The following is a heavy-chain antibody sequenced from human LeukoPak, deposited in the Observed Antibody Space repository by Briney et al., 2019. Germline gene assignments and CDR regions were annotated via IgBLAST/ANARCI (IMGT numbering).Heavy chain of an antibody. J-gene: IGHJ4*02. V-gene: IGHV1-2*06. D-gene: IGHD5-18*01. CDR3: ARGGIQLWLRGKGLDY. Sequence: ASVKVSCKASGYTLTGYYMHWVRQAPGQGLEWMGRINPNSGGTNYAQKFQGRVTMTRDTSISTAYMELSRLRSDDTAVYYCARGGIQLWLRGKGLDYWGQGTLVTVSS. CDR2: INPNSGGT. CDR1: GYTLTGYY.